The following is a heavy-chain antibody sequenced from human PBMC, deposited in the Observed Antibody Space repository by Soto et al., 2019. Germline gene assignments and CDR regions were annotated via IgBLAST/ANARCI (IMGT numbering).Heavy chain of an antibody. J-gene: IGHJ4*02. V-gene: IGHV3-33*01. CDR3: ASSIN. CDR1: GFPFSSYG. CDR2: IWYDGSNK. Sequence: QVQLVESGGGVVQPGRSLRLSCAASGFPFSSYGMHWVRQAPGKGLDWVAVIWYDGSNKDYADSVKGRFTISRDNSKNTLYLQKNNLRADDTAVYYCASSINWGQGTLVTVSS.